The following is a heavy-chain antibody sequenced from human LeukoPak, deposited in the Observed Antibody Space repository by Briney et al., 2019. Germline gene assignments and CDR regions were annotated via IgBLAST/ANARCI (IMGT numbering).Heavy chain of an antibody. Sequence: ASVKVSCKTSGYTFTGHYMHWVRQAPGQGLEWMGWINPNSGGTNYAQKLKGRVTMTRDTSISTPYMELSRLRADDTAVYYCARVGSSSWYYFAYWGQGTLVTVSS. CDR3: ARVGSSSWYYFAY. J-gene: IGHJ4*01. CDR1: GYTFTGHY. CDR2: INPNSGGT. V-gene: IGHV1-2*02. D-gene: IGHD6-13*01.